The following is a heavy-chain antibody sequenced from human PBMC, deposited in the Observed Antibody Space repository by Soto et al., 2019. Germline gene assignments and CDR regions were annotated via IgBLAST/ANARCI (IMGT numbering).Heavy chain of an antibody. CDR1: GFTFSSYA. V-gene: IGHV3-15*01. CDR2: IKSKTDGGTT. Sequence: PGGSLRLSCAASGFTFSSYAMSWVRQAPGKGLEWVGRIKSKTDGGTTDYAAPVKGRFTISRDDSKNTLYLQMNSLKTEDTAVYYCTTTVGATPLFDYWGQGTLVTVSS. J-gene: IGHJ4*02. D-gene: IGHD1-26*01. CDR3: TTTVGATPLFDY.